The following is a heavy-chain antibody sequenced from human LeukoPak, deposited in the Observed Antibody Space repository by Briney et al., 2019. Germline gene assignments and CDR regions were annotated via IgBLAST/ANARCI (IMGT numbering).Heavy chain of an antibody. CDR1: GGSISSGSYY. Sequence: SETLSLTCTVSGGSISSGSYYWSWIRQPAGKGLEWIGRIYTSGSTNYNPSLKSRVTISVDTSKNQFSLKLSSVTAADTAVYYYASVYCSGGSCYEHYWGQGTLVTVSS. CDR3: ASVYCSGGSCYEHY. J-gene: IGHJ4*02. D-gene: IGHD2-15*01. CDR2: IYTSGST. V-gene: IGHV4-61*02.